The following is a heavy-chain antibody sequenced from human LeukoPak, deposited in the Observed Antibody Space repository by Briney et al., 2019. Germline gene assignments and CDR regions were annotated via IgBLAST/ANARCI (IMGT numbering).Heavy chain of an antibody. CDR2: ISSSSSYI. CDR3: ARSLEGYDFWSGPDY. Sequence: PGRSLRLSCAASGFTFSSYSMNWVRQAPGKGLEWVSSISSSSSYIYYADSVKGRFTISRDNAKNSLYLQMNSLRAEDTAVYYCARSLEGYDFWSGPDYWGQGTLVTVSS. V-gene: IGHV3-21*01. D-gene: IGHD3-3*01. CDR1: GFTFSSYS. J-gene: IGHJ4*02.